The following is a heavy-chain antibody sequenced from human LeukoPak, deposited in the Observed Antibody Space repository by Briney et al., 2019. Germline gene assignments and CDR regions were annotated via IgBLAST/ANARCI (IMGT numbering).Heavy chain of an antibody. V-gene: IGHV1-69*04. J-gene: IGHJ2*01. CDR1: GGTFSSYT. Sequence: SVKVSCKASGGTFSSYTISWVRQAPGQGLEWMGRIIPILGIANYAQKFQGRVTITADKSTSTAYMELSSLRSEDTAVYSCARDVDCTNGVCYTCWYFDLWGRGTLVTVSS. CDR2: IIPILGIA. D-gene: IGHD2-8*01. CDR3: ARDVDCTNGVCYTCWYFDL.